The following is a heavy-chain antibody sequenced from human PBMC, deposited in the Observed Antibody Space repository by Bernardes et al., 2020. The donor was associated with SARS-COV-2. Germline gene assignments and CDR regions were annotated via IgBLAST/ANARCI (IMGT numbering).Heavy chain of an antibody. V-gene: IGHV3-21*01. J-gene: IGHJ3*02. CDR1: GFSFSTYS. Sequence: GGSLRLSCAASGFSFSTYSMKWVRQAPGKGMEWVSSISISGSTIFYADSLKGRFTISRDNAKNSVYLQMNSLRVEDTAVYYCARRYYGSGSPEAFDIWGQGTMVTVSS. D-gene: IGHD3-10*01. CDR3: ARRYYGSGSPEAFDI. CDR2: ISISGSTI.